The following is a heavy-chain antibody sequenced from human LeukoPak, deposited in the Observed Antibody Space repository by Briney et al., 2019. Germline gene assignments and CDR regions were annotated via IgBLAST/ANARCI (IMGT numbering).Heavy chain of an antibody. V-gene: IGHV4-31*03. J-gene: IGHJ5*02. CDR3: ASYGYYYDSSGPYNWFDP. Sequence: PSQTLSLTCTVSGGSISSGGYYWSWIRQHPGKGLGWIGYIYYSGSTYYNPSLKSRVTISVDTSKNQFSLKLSSVTAADTAVYYCASYGYYYDSSGPYNWFDPWGQGTLVTVSS. D-gene: IGHD3-22*01. CDR2: IYYSGST. CDR1: GGSISSGGYY.